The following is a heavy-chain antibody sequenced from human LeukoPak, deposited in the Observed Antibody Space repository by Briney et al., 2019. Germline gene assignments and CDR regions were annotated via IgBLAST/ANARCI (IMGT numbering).Heavy chain of an antibody. Sequence: GRSLRLSCAASGFTFSSYGMHWVRQAPGKGLEWVAVISYDGNNKYYADSVKGRFTISRDNSKSTLYLQMNSLRAEDTAVYHCATDYYDSSGYYTGSYWGQGTLVTVSS. CDR3: ATDYYDSSGYYTGSY. CDR2: ISYDGNNK. D-gene: IGHD3-22*01. CDR1: GFTFSSYG. J-gene: IGHJ4*02. V-gene: IGHV3-30*03.